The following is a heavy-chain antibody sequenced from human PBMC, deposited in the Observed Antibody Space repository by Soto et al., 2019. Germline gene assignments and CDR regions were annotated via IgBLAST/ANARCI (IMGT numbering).Heavy chain of an antibody. CDR2: ISASNGNT. J-gene: IGHJ4*02. CDR3: ARASLSEWELLGTMDY. V-gene: IGHV1-18*01. Sequence: QVQLVQSGAEVKKPGASVKVSCKASGYTFTSYGISWVRQAPGQGLEWMGWISASNGNTNYAQKLQGRVTMTTDTSTSTAYMELRSLRSDDTAVYYCARASLSEWELLGTMDYWGQGTLVTVSS. D-gene: IGHD1-26*01. CDR1: GYTFTSYG.